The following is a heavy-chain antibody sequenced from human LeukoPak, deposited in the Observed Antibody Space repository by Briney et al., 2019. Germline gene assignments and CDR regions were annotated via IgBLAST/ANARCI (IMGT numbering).Heavy chain of an antibody. V-gene: IGHV3-23*01. CDR3: AQDVPLKFYYDSGGIS. J-gene: IGHJ5*02. Sequence: PGGSLRLSCAASGFTFSTYGMSWVRQAPGKGLEWLSAISASGGATYYADSVKGRFTISRDNSNNTLSLQMNSLKVEDTAVYFCAQDVPLKFYYDSGGISWGQGILVTVSS. D-gene: IGHD3-22*01. CDR1: GFTFSTYG. CDR2: ISASGGAT.